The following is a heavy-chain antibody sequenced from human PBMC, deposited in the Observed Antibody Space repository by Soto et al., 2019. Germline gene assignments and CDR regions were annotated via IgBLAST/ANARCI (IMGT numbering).Heavy chain of an antibody. CDR2: IIPIFGTA. CDR1: GGTFSSYA. D-gene: IGHD3-16*01. J-gene: IGHJ4*02. CDR3: ARSTQQIDMITVGGVISLCVWALAS. V-gene: IGHV1-69*13. Sequence: GASVKVSCKASGGTFSSYAISWVRQAPGQGLEWMGGIIPIFGTANYAQKFQGRVTITADESTSTAYMELSSLRSADTAVYYCARSTQQIDMITVGGVISLCVWALASWGQGTRVTVSS.